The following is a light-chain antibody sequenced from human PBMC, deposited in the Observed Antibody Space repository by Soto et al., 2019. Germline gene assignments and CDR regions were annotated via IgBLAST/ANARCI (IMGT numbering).Light chain of an antibody. V-gene: IGKV1D-16*01. J-gene: IGKJ4*01. CDR3: QQYNIYPLT. CDR2: AAF. CDR1: QDINSY. Sequence: DVQMTQSPSSLSASEGDRVNITCRASQDINSYLAWYQQKPGNAPKSLIYAAFSLQTGVPSRFSGSESGTDFTLTSSNLQPEDSATYYCQQYNIYPLTFGGGTKVEIK.